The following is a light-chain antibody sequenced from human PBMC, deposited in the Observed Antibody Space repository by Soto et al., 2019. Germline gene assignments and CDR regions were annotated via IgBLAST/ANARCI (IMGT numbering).Light chain of an antibody. CDR2: AAS. CDR3: QKYHGAPPET. V-gene: IGKV1-27*01. CDR1: QDISNY. J-gene: IGKJ3*01. Sequence: DIQMTQSPSSLSATVGDRVTITCRASQDISNYLAWHQQKPGKVPKLLIYAASTLQPGVPSRFSGSGSGTDFTLTISSLQPEDVATYYCQKYHGAPPETFGPGKKVDI.